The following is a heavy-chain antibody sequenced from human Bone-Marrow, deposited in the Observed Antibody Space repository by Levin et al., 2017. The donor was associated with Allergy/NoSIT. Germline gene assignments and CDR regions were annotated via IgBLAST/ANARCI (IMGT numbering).Heavy chain of an antibody. D-gene: IGHD2/OR15-2a*01. CDR1: GFTFRSFG. J-gene: IGHJ6*02. V-gene: IGHV3-33*01. CDR2: IWYDGSNS. CDR3: VRDNRGDGIDV. Sequence: QAGGSLRLSCAASGFTFRSFGMHWVRQAPGKGLEWVAIIWYDGSNSYYADSVKGRFTISRDNLKNILYLQMNSLRVDDTALYYCVRDNRGDGIDVWGQGTMVTVAS.